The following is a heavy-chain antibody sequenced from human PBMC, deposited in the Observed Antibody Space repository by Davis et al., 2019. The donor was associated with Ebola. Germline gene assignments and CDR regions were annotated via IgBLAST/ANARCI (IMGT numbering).Heavy chain of an antibody. V-gene: IGHV3-11*04. CDR2: ISSSSSTI. D-gene: IGHD6-19*01. CDR1: GFTFSDYY. J-gene: IGHJ4*02. CDR3: ARDESSGWYTPLGY. Sequence: LKISCAASGFTFSDYYMSWIRQAPGKGLEWVSYISSSSSTIYYADSVKGRFTISRDNAKNSLYLQMNSLRAEDTAVYYCARDESSGWYTPLGYWGQGTLVTVSS.